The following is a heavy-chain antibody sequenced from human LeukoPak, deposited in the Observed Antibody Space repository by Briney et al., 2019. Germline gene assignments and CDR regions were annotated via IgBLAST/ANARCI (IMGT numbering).Heavy chain of an antibody. CDR1: GFTVSSSY. J-gene: IGHJ4*02. Sequence: PGGSLRLSCAASGFTVSSSYMSWVRQAPGKGLEWVSVIYSGGSTYYADSVKGRFTISRDNSKNSLYLQMNSLRAEDTAIYYCARDFRYHDSSGYYSFDYWGQGTLVTVSS. CDR3: ARDFRYHDSSGYYSFDY. CDR2: IYSGGST. V-gene: IGHV3-53*01. D-gene: IGHD3-22*01.